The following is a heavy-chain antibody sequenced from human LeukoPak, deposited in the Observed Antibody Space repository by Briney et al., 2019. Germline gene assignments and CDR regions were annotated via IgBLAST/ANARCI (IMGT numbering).Heavy chain of an antibody. CDR3: AKSRSSPRNYYYYMDV. J-gene: IGHJ6*03. CDR2: INWNGGST. Sequence: GGSLRLSCAASGFTFDDYGMSWVRQVPGKGLEWVSGINWNGGSTGYADSVEGRFTISRDNSKNTLYLQMNSLRAEDTAVYYCAKSRSSPRNYYYYMDVWGKGTTVTVSS. D-gene: IGHD1-26*01. CDR1: GFTFDDYG. V-gene: IGHV3-20*04.